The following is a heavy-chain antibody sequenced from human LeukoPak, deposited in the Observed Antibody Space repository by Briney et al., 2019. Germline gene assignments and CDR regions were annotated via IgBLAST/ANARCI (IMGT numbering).Heavy chain of an antibody. CDR3: ARENSWDEFDY. Sequence: GGSLRLSCAASGFTFSSYEMNWVRQAPGKGLEWVSYISSSGSTIYYADSVKGRFTISRDNAKNSLYLQMNSLRAEDTAVYYCARENSWDEFDYWGQGTLVTVSS. V-gene: IGHV3-48*03. CDR1: GFTFSSYE. D-gene: IGHD6-13*01. CDR2: ISSSGSTI. J-gene: IGHJ4*02.